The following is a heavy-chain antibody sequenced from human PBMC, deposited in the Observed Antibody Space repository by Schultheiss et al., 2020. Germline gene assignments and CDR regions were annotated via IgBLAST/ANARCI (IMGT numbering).Heavy chain of an antibody. CDR1: GFTFSSYA. D-gene: IGHD3-16*01. Sequence: GGSLRLSCAASGFTFSSYAMHWVRQAPGKGLEWVAVISYDGSNKYYADSVKGRFTISRDNSKNTLYLQMNSLRAEDTAVYYCARDGAHGEFEYWGQGTLVTVYS. V-gene: IGHV3-30-3*01. CDR2: ISYDGSNK. CDR3: ARDGAHGEFEY. J-gene: IGHJ4*02.